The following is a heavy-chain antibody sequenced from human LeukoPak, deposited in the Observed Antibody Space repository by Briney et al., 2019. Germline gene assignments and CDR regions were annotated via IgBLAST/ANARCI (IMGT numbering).Heavy chain of an antibody. J-gene: IGHJ5*02. CDR3: ARDSGTTGEVKFDP. V-gene: IGHV4-59*12. Sequence: NTSETLSLTCTVSGGSISSYYWSWIRQPPGKGLEWIGYIYYSGSTNYNPSLQSRLTMSIDTSKNQFSLKLSFVTAADTAVYYCARDSGTTGEVKFDPWGQGTLVTVSS. CDR1: GGSISSYY. CDR2: IYYSGST. D-gene: IGHD4-17*01.